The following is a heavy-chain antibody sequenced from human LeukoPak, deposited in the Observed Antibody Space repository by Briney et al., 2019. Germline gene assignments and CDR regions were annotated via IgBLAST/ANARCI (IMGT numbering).Heavy chain of an antibody. Sequence: PGGSLRLSCAASGFTFSTYAMHWVRQAPGRGLDWVAVISYDGSSSYYADSVKGRFTISRDSSSKTVYLQMNSLGTEDTAVYYCEREGFYDSGSFPTFYFDYWGQGTLVTVSS. V-gene: IGHV3-30*04. CDR2: ISYDGSSS. D-gene: IGHD3-10*01. CDR3: EREGFYDSGSFPTFYFDY. J-gene: IGHJ4*02. CDR1: GFTFSTYA.